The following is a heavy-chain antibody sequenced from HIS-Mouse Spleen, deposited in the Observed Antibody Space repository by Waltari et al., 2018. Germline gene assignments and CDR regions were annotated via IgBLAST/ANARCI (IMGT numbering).Heavy chain of an antibody. V-gene: IGHV4-34*01. CDR1: GGSFSGYS. Sequence: QVQLQQWGAGLLKPSETLSLTCAVYGGSFSGYSWSWIRQPPGKGLEWIGEINHSGSTNYNPSLKSRVTISVDTSKNQFSLKLSSVTAAETAVYYCARGGLTVTTVWFDPWGQGTLVTVSS. CDR2: INHSGST. D-gene: IGHD4-4*01. J-gene: IGHJ5*02. CDR3: ARGGLTVTTVWFDP.